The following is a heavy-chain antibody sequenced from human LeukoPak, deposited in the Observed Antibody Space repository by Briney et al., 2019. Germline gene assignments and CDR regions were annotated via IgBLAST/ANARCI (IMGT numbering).Heavy chain of an antibody. D-gene: IGHD6-19*01. CDR1: GLTFSSYG. Sequence: GGSLRLSCAASGLTFSSYGMSWVRQAPGKGLEWVSSFTASGAGSYYADSVRGRFTVSRDNSKNTVYLQMNSLRAEDTAVYYCAKGRVAGNGWTFNGFWGQGTLVTVSS. CDR3: AKGRVAGNGWTFNGF. J-gene: IGHJ4*02. CDR2: FTASGAGS. V-gene: IGHV3-23*01.